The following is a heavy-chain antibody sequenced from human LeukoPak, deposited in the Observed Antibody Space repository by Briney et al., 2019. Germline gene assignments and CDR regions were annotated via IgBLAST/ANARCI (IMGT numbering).Heavy chain of an antibody. J-gene: IGHJ4*02. CDR2: ISSSGGST. CDR3: ARGTIAAAGYYYFDY. D-gene: IGHD6-13*01. Sequence: GGSLRLSCAASGFTFSSYAMTWVRQAPGKGLEWVSTISSSGGSTYYADSVKGRFTISRDNSKNTLSLQMNSLRAEDTAVYYCARGTIAAAGYYYFDYWGQGTQVTVSS. V-gene: IGHV3-23*01. CDR1: GFTFSSYA.